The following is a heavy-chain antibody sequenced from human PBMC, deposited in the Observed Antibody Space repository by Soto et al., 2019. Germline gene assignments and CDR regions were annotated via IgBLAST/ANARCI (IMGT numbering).Heavy chain of an antibody. CDR3: AVVDSTGNWFDP. Sequence: SETLSLTCTVSGGSISSGGYYWSWIRQHPGKGLEWIGYIYYSGSTYYNPSLKSRVTISVDTSKNQFSLKLSSVTAADTAVYYCAVVDSTGNWFDPWGEGVLVTVSS. J-gene: IGHJ5*02. D-gene: IGHD6-25*01. V-gene: IGHV4-31*03. CDR1: GGSISSGGYY. CDR2: IYYSGST.